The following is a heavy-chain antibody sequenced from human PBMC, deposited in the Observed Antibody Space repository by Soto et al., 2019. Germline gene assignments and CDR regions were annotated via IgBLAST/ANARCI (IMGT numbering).Heavy chain of an antibody. V-gene: IGHV3-33*01. Sequence: QVQLVESGGGVVQPGRSLRLSCAASGFTFGSHGMHWVRQATGKGLEWVAVIWFDGSNKYYADSVQGRFTISRDNSKNTLYLEMNSLRAKDTAVYYCATLASGYDSLDVFDLWGQGTMVTVSS. CDR3: ATLASGYDSLDVFDL. CDR1: GFTFGSHG. CDR2: IWFDGSNK. J-gene: IGHJ3*01. D-gene: IGHD5-12*01.